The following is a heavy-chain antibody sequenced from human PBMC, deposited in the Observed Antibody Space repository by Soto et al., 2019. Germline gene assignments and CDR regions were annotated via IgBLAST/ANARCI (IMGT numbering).Heavy chain of an antibody. V-gene: IGHV3-74*01. CDR1: GFTFSTSW. D-gene: IGHD1-26*01. Sequence: EVQLVESGGGLVQPGGSLRLSCAASGFTFSTSWMNWARQAPGKGLVWVSRIRSDGRTTSYADSVKGRFTISRDNAKNTLYLQMNSLRAEETAGYYCARVSWDYYRDVWGEGTTVTVSS. J-gene: IGHJ6*03. CDR2: IRSDGRTT. CDR3: ARVSWDYYRDV.